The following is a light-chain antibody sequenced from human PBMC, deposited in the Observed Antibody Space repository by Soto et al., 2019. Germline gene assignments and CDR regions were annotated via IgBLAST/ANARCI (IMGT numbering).Light chain of an antibody. V-gene: IGLV2-14*01. CDR2: EVS. CDR1: SSDVGGYNL. J-gene: IGLJ2*01. CDR3: SSYTSSVTLI. Sequence: QSALTQPASVSGSPGQSITISCTGTSSDVGGYNLVSWYQQHPGKAPKLMIYEVSNRPSGVSNRFSGSKSGNTASLTISGLQAEDEADYYCSSYTSSVTLIFGGGTKLTVL.